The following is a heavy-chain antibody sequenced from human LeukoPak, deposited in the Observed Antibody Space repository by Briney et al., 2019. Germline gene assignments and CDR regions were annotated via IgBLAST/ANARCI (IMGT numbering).Heavy chain of an antibody. CDR2: ISSSGSTI. J-gene: IGHJ4*02. CDR3: ARDSSGWYRASDFDY. Sequence: GGSLRLSCAASGFTFSSYEMNWVRQAPGKGLEWVSYISSSGSTIYYADSVKGRFTIPRVNAKNSLYLQMNSLRAEDTAVYYCARDSSGWYRASDFDYWGQGTLVTVSS. D-gene: IGHD6-19*01. CDR1: GFTFSSYE. V-gene: IGHV3-48*03.